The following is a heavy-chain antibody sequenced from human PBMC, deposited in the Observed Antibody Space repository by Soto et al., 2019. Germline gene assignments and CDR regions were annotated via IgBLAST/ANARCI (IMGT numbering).Heavy chain of an antibody. J-gene: IGHJ4*02. CDR2: TDPSGGST. Sequence: QVQLSQFGAEVKKPGASVKVSCKASGYSFTNFHIHWVRQAPGQGLEWMGMTDPSGGSTRDAQRLQGRITMTRDASKSTVYMELRSLTSQDTAVYYCARDVLGHDNYETIGYYFDHWGQGTLVTVSS. D-gene: IGHD3-22*01. V-gene: IGHV1-46*01. CDR3: ARDVLGHDNYETIGYYFDH. CDR1: GYSFTNFH.